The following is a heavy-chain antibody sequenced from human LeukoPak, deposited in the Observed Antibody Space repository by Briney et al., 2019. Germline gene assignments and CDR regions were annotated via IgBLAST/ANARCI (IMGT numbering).Heavy chain of an antibody. J-gene: IGHJ4*02. CDR2: INPNSGGT. V-gene: IGHV1-2*02. CDR1: GYTFTGYY. D-gene: IGHD3-10*01. Sequence: AASVKVSCKASGYTFTGYYMHWVRQAPGQGLEWMGWINPNSGGTNYAQKFQGRVTMTRDTSISTAYMELSRLRSDDTAVYYCARDGLTMVRGVIITSFDYWDQGTLVTVSS. CDR3: ARDGLTMVRGVIITSFDY.